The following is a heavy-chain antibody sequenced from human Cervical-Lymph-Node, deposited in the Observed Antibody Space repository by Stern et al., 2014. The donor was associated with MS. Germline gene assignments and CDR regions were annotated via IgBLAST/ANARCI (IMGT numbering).Heavy chain of an antibody. J-gene: IGHJ6*02. CDR1: GFTLSDYY. D-gene: IGHD5-24*01. V-gene: IGHV3-11*01. CDR2: ISSSGSTI. Sequence: QLVQSGGGLVKPGGSLRLSCAASGFTLSDYYMSWIRQAPGKGLEWVSYISSSGSTIYYAVSVKGRFSISRDNAKNSLYLQMNSLRAEDTAVYYCARAPVATITYYGMDVWGQGTTVTVSS. CDR3: ARAPVATITYYGMDV.